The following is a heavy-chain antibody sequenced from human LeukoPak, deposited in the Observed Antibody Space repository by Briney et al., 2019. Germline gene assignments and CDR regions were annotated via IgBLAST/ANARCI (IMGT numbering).Heavy chain of an antibody. CDR1: GFTFSSYA. D-gene: IGHD3-16*01. V-gene: IGHV3-64*04. CDR2: ISTNGGST. Sequence: GGSLRLSCSASGFTFSSYAMHWVRQAPGKGLEYVSAISTNGGSTYYADSLKGRFTISRDNSKNTLYLQMNSLTADDTAVYYCARDPLGVLSYFDYWGQGTLVTVSS. CDR3: ARDPLGVLSYFDY. J-gene: IGHJ4*02.